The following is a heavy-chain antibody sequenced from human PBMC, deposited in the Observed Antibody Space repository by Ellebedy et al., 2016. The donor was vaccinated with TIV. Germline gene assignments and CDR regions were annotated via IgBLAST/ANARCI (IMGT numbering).Heavy chain of an antibody. V-gene: IGHV4-39*01. D-gene: IGHD3-10*01. CDR3: ARWFGELLYVRWFDP. Sequence: SETLSLTCTVSGGSISRSSYYWGWIRQPPETGLEWIGSIYYSGSTYYNPSLKSRVTISVDTSKNKFSLRLTSVTAADTAVYYCARWFGELLYVRWFDPWGQGTLVTVSS. CDR2: IYYSGST. CDR1: GGSISRSSYY. J-gene: IGHJ5*02.